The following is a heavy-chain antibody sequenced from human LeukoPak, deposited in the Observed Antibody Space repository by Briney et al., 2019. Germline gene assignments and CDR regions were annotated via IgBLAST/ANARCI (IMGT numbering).Heavy chain of an antibody. D-gene: IGHD2/OR15-2a*01. V-gene: IGHV3-7*03. CDR2: VNRDGSET. J-gene: IGHJ4*02. Sequence: GGSLRLSCAASGFALSSHWMTWVRQVPGRGPEWVANVNRDGSETYYLDSVKGRFTISKDNAKNSLYLQMNSLRAEDTAVYFCARGGLSIMGYWGQGTLVTVSS. CDR3: ARGGLSIMGY. CDR1: GFALSSHW.